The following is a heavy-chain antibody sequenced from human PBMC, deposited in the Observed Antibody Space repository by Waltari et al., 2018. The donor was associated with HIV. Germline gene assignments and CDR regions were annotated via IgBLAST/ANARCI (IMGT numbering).Heavy chain of an antibody. D-gene: IGHD1-1*01. J-gene: IGHJ5*02. CDR1: GFTFSSAW. CDR3: TTDRGAGWNGYTP. CDR2: ILSKTEGEAT. V-gene: IGHV3-15*05. Sequence: EVQLVESGGDLVKPGGSLRLSCVGSGFTFSSAWLTWVRQAPGKGLEWLGRILSKTEGEATQYGATVKGRFTISRDDSRQTVYLQMNSLKVEDTGVYFCTTDRGAGWNGYTPWGQGTRVTVSS.